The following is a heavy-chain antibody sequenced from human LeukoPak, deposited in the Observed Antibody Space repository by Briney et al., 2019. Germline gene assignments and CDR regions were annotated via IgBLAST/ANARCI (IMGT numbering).Heavy chain of an antibody. Sequence: GGSLRLSCAASGFRFNSYGMTWVRLAPGKGLEWVSAISAGGDRTYYADSVKGRFTISRDNSKNTLYLQMNSLRAEDTAVYYCAKGSAQTTVTTDYYYYYMDVWGKGTTVTVSS. D-gene: IGHD4-11*01. CDR3: AKGSAQTTVTTDYYYYYMDV. CDR2: ISAGGDRT. V-gene: IGHV3-23*01. J-gene: IGHJ6*03. CDR1: GFRFNSYG.